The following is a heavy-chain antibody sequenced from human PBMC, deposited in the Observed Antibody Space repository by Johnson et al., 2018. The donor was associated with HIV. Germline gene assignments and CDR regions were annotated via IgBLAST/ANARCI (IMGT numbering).Heavy chain of an antibody. CDR2: IGTAGDT. CDR1: GFTFSSYD. D-gene: IGHD4-11*01. J-gene: IGHJ3*02. Sequence: EQLVESGGGLVQPGGSLRPSCAASGFTFSSYDMHWVRQATGKGLEWVSAIGTAGDTYYPGSVKGRFTISRENAKNSLYLQMNNLRAEDTAMYYCARETRDDAFDIWGRGTMVTVSS. V-gene: IGHV3-13*01. CDR3: ARETRDDAFDI.